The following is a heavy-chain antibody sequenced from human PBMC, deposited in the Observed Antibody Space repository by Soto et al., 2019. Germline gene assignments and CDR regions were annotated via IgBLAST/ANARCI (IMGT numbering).Heavy chain of an antibody. CDR2: ISYDGSNK. CDR3: ARDQAYSSSWYNWFDP. CDR1: GFTFSSYA. V-gene: IGHV3-30-3*01. Sequence: LRLSCAASGFTFSSYAMHWVRQAPGKGLEWVAVISYDGSNKYYADSVKGRFTISRDNSKNTLYLQMNSLRAEDTAVYYCARDQAYSSSWYNWFDPWGQGTLVTVSS. J-gene: IGHJ5*02. D-gene: IGHD6-6*01.